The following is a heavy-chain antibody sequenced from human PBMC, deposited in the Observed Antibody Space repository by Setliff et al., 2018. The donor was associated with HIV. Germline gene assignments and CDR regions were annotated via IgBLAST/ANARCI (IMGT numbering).Heavy chain of an antibody. CDR3: ARVITMVWTTFDP. Sequence: PSETLSLTCSVSGGSVNSYHWSWIRQPPGKGLEWIGYIYKSGTTNYSPSLKSRVTISAGPSKNQFSLKLTSVTAADTAVYYCARVITMVWTTFDPWGQGTLVTVSS. D-gene: IGHD3-10*01. CDR2: IYKSGTT. CDR1: GGSVNSYH. J-gene: IGHJ5*02. V-gene: IGHV4-59*02.